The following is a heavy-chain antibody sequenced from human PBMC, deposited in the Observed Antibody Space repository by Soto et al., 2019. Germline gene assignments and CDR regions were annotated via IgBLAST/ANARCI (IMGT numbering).Heavy chain of an antibody. CDR1: GFTFSSYA. CDR3: AKDLVRYFAWLSTPNHMDV. Sequence: EVQLLESGGGLVQPGGSLRLSCAASGFTFSSYALSWVRQARGKGLEWVSAISGSGGSTYYADSVKGRFTISRDNSKNTLYLQINSLRAEDTAVYYCAKDLVRYFAWLSTPNHMDVWGRGTTVTVSS. V-gene: IGHV3-23*01. CDR2: ISGSGGST. J-gene: IGHJ6*03. D-gene: IGHD3-9*01.